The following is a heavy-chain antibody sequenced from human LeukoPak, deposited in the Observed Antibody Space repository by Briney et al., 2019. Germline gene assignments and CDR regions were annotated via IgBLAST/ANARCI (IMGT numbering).Heavy chain of an antibody. V-gene: IGHV1-69*04. D-gene: IGHD2-21*02. J-gene: IGHJ5*02. Sequence: ASVKVSCQASGGTFSSYAISWARQAPGQGLEWMGRIIPILGIANYAQKFQGRVTITADKSTSTAYMELSSLRSEDTAVYYCARYGVVTAIWAPGSNWFDPWGQGTLVTVSS. CDR1: GGTFSSYA. CDR3: ARYGVVTAIWAPGSNWFDP. CDR2: IIPILGIA.